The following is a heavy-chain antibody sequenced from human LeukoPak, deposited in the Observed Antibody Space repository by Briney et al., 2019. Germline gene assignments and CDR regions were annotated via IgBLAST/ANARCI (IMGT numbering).Heavy chain of an antibody. CDR1: GFTFSSYA. Sequence: GGSLRLSCVGSGFTFSSYAMNWVPQAPGKGLEWVSLMSGSGDNTHYAGSVKGRLTISRDNSKNTLYLQVNSLRAEDTAVYYCAKGYGSGSNPDYLDYWGQGTLVTVSS. V-gene: IGHV3-23*01. J-gene: IGHJ4*02. D-gene: IGHD3-10*01. CDR3: AKGYGSGSNPDYLDY. CDR2: MSGSGDNT.